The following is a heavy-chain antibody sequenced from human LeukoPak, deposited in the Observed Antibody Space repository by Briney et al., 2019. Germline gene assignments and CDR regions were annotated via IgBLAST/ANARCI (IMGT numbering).Heavy chain of an antibody. CDR3: ARHSRSGHFGKEQFAY. CDR1: GGSISSGDYY. V-gene: IGHV4-30-4*08. D-gene: IGHD6-6*01. J-gene: IGHJ4*02. Sequence: SETLSLTCTVSGGSISSGDYYWSWIRQPPGKGLAWIGYIYYSGSTYYNPSLKSRVTISVDTSKNQFSLHLSSVTSADTATYYCARHSRSGHFGKEQFAYWGQGTLVTVSS. CDR2: IYYSGST.